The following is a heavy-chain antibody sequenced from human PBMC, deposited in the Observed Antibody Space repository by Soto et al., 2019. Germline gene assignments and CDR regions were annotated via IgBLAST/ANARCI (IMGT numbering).Heavy chain of an antibody. CDR3: ARDPRYYYDSSGYHTYYYCNGMGV. J-gene: IGHJ6*02. Sequence: GGSLRLSCAASGFAFSSYSMNWVRQAPGKELEWVSYISSSSTIYYADSVKDRFTISRDNAKNSLYLQMHNLRDEDTAVYYCARDPRYYYDSSGYHTYYYCNGMGVWGQGTTVTVSS. CDR2: ISSSSTI. D-gene: IGHD3-22*01. V-gene: IGHV3-48*02. CDR1: GFAFSSYS.